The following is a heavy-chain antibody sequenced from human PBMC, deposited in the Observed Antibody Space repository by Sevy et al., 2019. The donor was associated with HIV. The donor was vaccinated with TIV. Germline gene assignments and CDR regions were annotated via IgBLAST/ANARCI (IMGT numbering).Heavy chain of an antibody. J-gene: IGHJ6*03. CDR1: GYTLTSHY. D-gene: IGHD6-13*01. CDR2: SNPSGGYT. Sequence: ASVKVSCKASGYTLTSHYMHWVRQAPGQGLEWMGISNPSGGYTRYEQKFQGRVIMTRDTSTSTAYMELSSLRSDDTAMYYCASLAAASGLDYMDVWGKGTTVTVSS. CDR3: ASLAAASGLDYMDV. V-gene: IGHV1-46*01.